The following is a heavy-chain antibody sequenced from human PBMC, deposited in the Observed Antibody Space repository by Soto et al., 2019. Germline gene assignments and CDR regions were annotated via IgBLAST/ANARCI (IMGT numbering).Heavy chain of an antibody. Sequence: GASVKVSCKASGYTFTGYYMHWVRQAPGQGLEWMGWMNPNSGNTGYAQKFQGRVTMTRNTSISTAYMELSSLRSEDTAVYYCARGLRSGYDFYAFDIWGQGTMVTVSS. V-gene: IGHV1-8*02. J-gene: IGHJ3*02. CDR3: ARGLRSGYDFYAFDI. CDR1: GYTFTGYY. CDR2: MNPNSGNT. D-gene: IGHD5-12*01.